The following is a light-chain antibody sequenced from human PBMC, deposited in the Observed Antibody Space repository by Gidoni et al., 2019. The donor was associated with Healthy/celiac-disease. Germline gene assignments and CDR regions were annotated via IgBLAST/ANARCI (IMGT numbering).Light chain of an antibody. J-gene: IGLJ3*02. CDR1: SSDVGGYNY. Sequence: QSALTQPPSVSGSPGQSVTISCTGTSSDVGGYNYVSWYHQHPGKAPKLMIYVVSKRPSGVPDRFSGSKSGNTASLTISGLQAEDEADYYCCSYAGSYTWVFGGGTKLTVL. V-gene: IGLV2-11*01. CDR3: CSYAGSYTWV. CDR2: VVS.